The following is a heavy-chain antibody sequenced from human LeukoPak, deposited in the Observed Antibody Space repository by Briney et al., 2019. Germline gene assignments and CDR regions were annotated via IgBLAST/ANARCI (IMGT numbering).Heavy chain of an antibody. V-gene: IGHV3-48*01. CDR2: ISSSSSTI. J-gene: IGHJ4*02. D-gene: IGHD2-2*01. Sequence: GGSLRLSCAASGFTFSVYGMYWVRQPPGKGLEWVSYISSSSSTIYYADSVKGRFTISRDNSKNMVYLQMNSLRVEDTAVYYCAKGAFIVVVPAPVDYWGQGTLVTVSS. CDR1: GFTFSVYG. CDR3: AKGAFIVVVPAPVDY.